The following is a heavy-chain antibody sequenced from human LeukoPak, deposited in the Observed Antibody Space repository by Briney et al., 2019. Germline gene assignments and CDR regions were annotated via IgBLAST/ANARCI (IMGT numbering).Heavy chain of an antibody. J-gene: IGHJ4*02. V-gene: IGHV1-2*02. CDR2: INPNSGGT. CDR1: GGTFSSYA. Sequence: ASVKVSCKASGGTFSSYAISWVRQAPGQGLEWMGGINPNSGGTNYAQKFQGRVTMTRDTSISTAYMELSRLRSDDTAVYYCARVVATVTPFWGQGTLVTVSS. D-gene: IGHD4-11*01. CDR3: ARVVATVTPF.